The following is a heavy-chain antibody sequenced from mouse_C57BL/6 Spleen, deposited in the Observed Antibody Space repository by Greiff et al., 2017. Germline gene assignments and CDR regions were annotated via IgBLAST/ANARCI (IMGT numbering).Heavy chain of an antibody. CDR1: GYTFTSYW. V-gene: IGHV1-69*01. Sequence: QVQLQQPGAELVMPGASVKLSCKASGYTFTSYWMHWVKQRPGQGLEWIGEIDPSDSYTNYNQKFKGKSTVTVDKSSSTAYMQLSSLTSEDSAVYYCVRQLKYYFDYWGQGTTLTVSS. CDR2: IDPSDSYT. D-gene: IGHD3-2*02. J-gene: IGHJ2*01. CDR3: VRQLKYYFDY.